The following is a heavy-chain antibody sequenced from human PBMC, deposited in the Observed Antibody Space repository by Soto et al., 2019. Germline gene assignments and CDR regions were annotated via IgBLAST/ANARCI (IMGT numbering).Heavy chain of an antibody. J-gene: IGHJ6*02. CDR2: IYYGGTT. CDR3: ARPVHDDTGHYFGGLDI. V-gene: IGHV4-38-2*01. Sequence: PSETLSLTCDVSVEPMTGGYYWGWIRQSPGKGLEWIGSIYYGGTTYYNPSLRSRLAISIDTSKNQFSLRLSSVTAADTALYYCARPVHDDTGHYFGGLDIWGPGTTVTVSS. CDR1: VEPMTGGYY. D-gene: IGHD3-22*01.